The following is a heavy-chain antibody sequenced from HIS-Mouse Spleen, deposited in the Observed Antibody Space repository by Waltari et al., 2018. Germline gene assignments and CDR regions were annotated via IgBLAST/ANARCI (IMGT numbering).Heavy chain of an antibody. CDR2: IYYSGST. Sequence: QLQLQESGPGLVKPSEALSLTCTVSGGSSSSSSYYVGWIPHPPGKGLEWIGSIYYSGSTYYNPSLKSRVTISVDTSKNQFSLKLSSVTAADTAVYYCARVEGVLSYYDSSGYYYFDYWGQGTLVTVSS. CDR1: GGSSSSSSYY. CDR3: ARVEGVLSYYDSSGYYYFDY. D-gene: IGHD3-22*01. J-gene: IGHJ4*02. V-gene: IGHV4-39*07.